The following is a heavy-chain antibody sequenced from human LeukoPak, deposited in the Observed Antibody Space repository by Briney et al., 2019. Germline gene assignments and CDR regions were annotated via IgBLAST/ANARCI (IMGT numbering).Heavy chain of an antibody. V-gene: IGHV3-21*01. J-gene: IGHJ4*02. CDR2: ISSSSYI. CDR1: GFTFSSYS. D-gene: IGHD6-19*01. Sequence: GGSLRLSRAASGFTFSSYSMNWVRQAPGKGLEWVSSISSSSYIYYADSVKGRFTISRDNAKNSLYLQMNSLRAEDTAVYYCDRGEGPRTPIAVAAGWGQGTLVTVSS. CDR3: DRGEGPRTPIAVAAG.